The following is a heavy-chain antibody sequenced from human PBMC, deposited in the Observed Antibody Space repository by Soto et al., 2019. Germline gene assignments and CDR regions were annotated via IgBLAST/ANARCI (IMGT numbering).Heavy chain of an antibody. Sequence: GGSLRLSCAASGFTFSSYGMHWVRQAPGKGLEWVAVISYDGSNKYYADSVKGRFTISRDNSKNTLYLQMNSLRAEDTAVYYCAKGSPSAGYCSSTSCHRDNRLFDYWGHGTLITVSS. CDR1: GFTFSSYG. CDR2: ISYDGSNK. J-gene: IGHJ4*01. CDR3: AKGSPSAGYCSSTSCHRDNRLFDY. V-gene: IGHV3-30*18. D-gene: IGHD2-2*01.